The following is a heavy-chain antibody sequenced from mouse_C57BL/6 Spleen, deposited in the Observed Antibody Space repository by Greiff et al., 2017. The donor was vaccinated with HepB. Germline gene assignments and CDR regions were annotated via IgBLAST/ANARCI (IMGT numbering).Heavy chain of an antibody. D-gene: IGHD1-1*01. J-gene: IGHJ1*03. Sequence: EVHLVESGEGLVKPGGSLKLSCAASGFTFSSYAMSFVRQTPEKRLEWVAYISSGGDYIYYADTVKGRFTISRDNARNTLYLQMSSLKSEDTAMYYCTRVTTVAVGRYFDVWGTGTTVTVSS. CDR1: GFTFSSYA. V-gene: IGHV5-9-1*02. CDR2: ISSGGDYI. CDR3: TRVTTVAVGRYFDV.